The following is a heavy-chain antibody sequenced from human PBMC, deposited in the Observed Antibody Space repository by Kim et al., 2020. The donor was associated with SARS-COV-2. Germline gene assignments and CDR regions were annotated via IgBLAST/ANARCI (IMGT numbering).Heavy chain of an antibody. Sequence: ASVKVSCKVSGYTLTELSMHWVRQAPGKGLEWMGGFDPGDGETIYAQKFQGRVTMTEDTSTDTAYMELSSLRSEDTAVYYCATGIAASGYYYYYGMDVWGQGTTVTVSS. J-gene: IGHJ6*02. D-gene: IGHD6-13*01. CDR3: ATGIAASGYYYYYGMDV. CDR2: FDPGDGET. CDR1: GYTLTELS. V-gene: IGHV1-24*01.